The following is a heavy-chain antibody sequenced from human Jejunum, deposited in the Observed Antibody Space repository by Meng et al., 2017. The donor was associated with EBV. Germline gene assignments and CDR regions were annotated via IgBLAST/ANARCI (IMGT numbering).Heavy chain of an antibody. Sequence: VALLQSGCDLKKLAATVNVSTNASGDTISMSGINWLRQAPVQGLEWIGGIHTYTRYPTDAQDFTVRFVFTLDSSVITAYLQITSVITDDEAVYYCASVRPGVEWFDYWGQGTLVTVSS. D-gene: IGHD3-16*02. V-gene: IGHV7-4-1*02. J-gene: IGHJ5*01. CDR3: ASVRPGVEWFDY. CDR1: GDTISMSG. CDR2: IHTYTRYP.